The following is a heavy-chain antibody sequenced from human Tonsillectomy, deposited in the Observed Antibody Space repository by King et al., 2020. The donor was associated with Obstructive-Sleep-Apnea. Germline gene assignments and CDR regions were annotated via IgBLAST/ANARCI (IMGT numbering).Heavy chain of an antibody. J-gene: IGHJ4*02. V-gene: IGHV3-23*04. Sequence: VQLVESGGGLVQPGGSLRLSCAASGCTFSSYGMSWVRQAPGKGLEWVSAISSSGGSSYYADSVKGRFTISRDNSKNKLYLQMNSLRAEDTAVYYGAKPLPWVQVDSSFGDYWGQGTLVIVSS. CDR3: AKPLPWVQVDSSFGDY. CDR2: ISSSGGSS. D-gene: IGHD3-22*01. CDR1: GCTFSSYG.